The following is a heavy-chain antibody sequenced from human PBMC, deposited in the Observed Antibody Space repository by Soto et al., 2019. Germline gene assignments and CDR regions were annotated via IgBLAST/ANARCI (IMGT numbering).Heavy chain of an antibody. CDR2: INHSGST. V-gene: IGHV4-34*01. D-gene: IGHD3-9*01. CDR1: GGSFSAYY. CDR3: ARVTYDSLSAYSYYFDY. J-gene: IGHJ4*02. Sequence: SETLSLTCAVSGGSFSAYYWSWIRQPPGKGLEWIGDINHSGSTNYNPSLKSRVTISVDTSKNQFSLRLNSVTAADTAVYYCARVTYDSLSAYSYYFDYWGQGTLVTVSS.